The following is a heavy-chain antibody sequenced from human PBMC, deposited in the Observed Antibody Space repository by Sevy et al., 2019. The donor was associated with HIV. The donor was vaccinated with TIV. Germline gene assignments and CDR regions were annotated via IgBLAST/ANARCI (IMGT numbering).Heavy chain of an antibody. CDR1: GFTFNTHA. Sequence: QLGGSLRLSCAASGFTFNTHAMNWVRQAPGKGLEWVSVMSGLGYGTNYANSVKGRFTISRDNSKNTLYLQMNSLRDDDTAVYYCAIALNPALESMLEVNLRSLKGFDIWGQGTMVTVSS. J-gene: IGHJ3*02. CDR2: MSGLGYGT. CDR3: AIALNPALESMLEVNLRSLKGFDI. V-gene: IGHV3-23*01. D-gene: IGHD3-22*01.